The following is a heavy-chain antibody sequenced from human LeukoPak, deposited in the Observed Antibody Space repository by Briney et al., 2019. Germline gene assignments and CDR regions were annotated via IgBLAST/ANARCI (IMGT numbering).Heavy chain of an antibody. CDR3: AKDLYYYDSRGKPGGFDY. CDR1: GFTFSIYA. Sequence: GGSLRLSCAASGFTFSIYAMSWVRQAPGKGLEWVSAISGSGGSTYYADSVKGRFTISRDNSKNTLYLQMNSLRAEDTAVYYCAKDLYYYDSRGKPGGFDYWGQGTLVTVSS. D-gene: IGHD3-22*01. V-gene: IGHV3-23*01. CDR2: ISGSGGST. J-gene: IGHJ4*02.